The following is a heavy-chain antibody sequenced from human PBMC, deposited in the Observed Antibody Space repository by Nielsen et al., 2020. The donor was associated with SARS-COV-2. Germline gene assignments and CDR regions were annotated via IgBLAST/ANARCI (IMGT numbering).Heavy chain of an antibody. CDR1: GGSISSGGYY. CDR2: INHSGST. Sequence: SETLSLTCAVSGGSISSGGYYWSWIRQPPGKGLEWVGEINHSGSTNYNPSLKSRVTISADTSKNQFSLKLSSVTAADTAVYYCARVEQQLVPLNDAFDIWGQGTMVTVSS. J-gene: IGHJ3*02. V-gene: IGHV4-34*01. D-gene: IGHD6-13*01. CDR3: ARVEQQLVPLNDAFDI.